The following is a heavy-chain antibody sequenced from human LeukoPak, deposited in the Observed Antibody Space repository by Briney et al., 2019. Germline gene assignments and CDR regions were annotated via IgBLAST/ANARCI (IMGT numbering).Heavy chain of an antibody. D-gene: IGHD6-6*01. CDR1: GYSFTTYG. CDR3: ARILEYSSSPFFDY. Sequence: ASVKVSCKASGYSFTTYGITWVRQAPGQGLEWMGWINIYNGNTNYAQKVQDRATMTTDTSTSTAYMELRSLRSDDTAVYYCARILEYSSSPFFDYWGQGTLVTVSS. J-gene: IGHJ4*02. CDR2: INIYNGNT. V-gene: IGHV1-18*01.